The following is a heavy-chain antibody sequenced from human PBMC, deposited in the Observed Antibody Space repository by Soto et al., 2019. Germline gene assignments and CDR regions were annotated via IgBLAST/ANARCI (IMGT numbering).Heavy chain of an antibody. V-gene: IGHV5-51*03. J-gene: IGHJ3*02. Sequence: EVQLVQSGAEVKKPGESLQISCKGSGYNFTSYWIGWVRQMPGKGLEWMGIIYPGDSDTRYRPSFQGQVTISADKSITTAYLQWSSLKASDTAMYYCARRVAPSSSSYAFDIWGQGTMVTVSS. CDR1: GYNFTSYW. CDR3: ARRVAPSSSSYAFDI. CDR2: IYPGDSDT. D-gene: IGHD6-13*01.